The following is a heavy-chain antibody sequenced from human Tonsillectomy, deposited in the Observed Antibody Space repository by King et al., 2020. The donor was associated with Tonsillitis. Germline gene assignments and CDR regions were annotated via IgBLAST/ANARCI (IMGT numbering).Heavy chain of an antibody. D-gene: IGHD6-13*01. J-gene: IGHJ3*02. CDR3: ARGLWTQQLVNDAFDI. CDR1: GFTFSSYE. Sequence: VQLVESGGGLVQPEGSLRLSCAASGFTFSSYEMNWVRQAPGKGLEWVSYISSSGSTIYYADSVKGRFTISRDNAKNSLYLQMNSLRAEDTAIYYCARGLWTQQLVNDAFDIWGQGTMVTVSS. CDR2: ISSSGSTI. V-gene: IGHV3-48*03.